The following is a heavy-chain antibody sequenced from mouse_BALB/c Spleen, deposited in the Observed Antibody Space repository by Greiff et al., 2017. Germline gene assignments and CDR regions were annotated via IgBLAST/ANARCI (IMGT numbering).Heavy chain of an antibody. CDR2: ISYSGST. D-gene: IGHD1-1*01. CDR3: ALYGSSYFDY. Sequence: EVKLMESGPGLVKPSQSLSLTCTVTGYSITSDYAWNWIRQFPGNKLEWMGYISYSGSTSYNPSLKSRISITRDTSKNQFFLQLNSVTTEDTATYYCALYGSSYFDYWGQGTTLTVSS. J-gene: IGHJ2*01. V-gene: IGHV3-2*02. CDR1: GYSITSDYA.